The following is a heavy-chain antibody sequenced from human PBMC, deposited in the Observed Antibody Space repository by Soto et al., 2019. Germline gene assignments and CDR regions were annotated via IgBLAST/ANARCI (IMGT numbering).Heavy chain of an antibody. V-gene: IGHV1-69*13. J-gene: IGHJ3*02. Sequence: SVKVSCKASGGTFSSYAIGWVRQAPGQGLEWMGGIIPIFGTANYAQKFQGRVTITADESTSTAYMELSSLRSEDTAVYYCVLGRCATQGGDAFDIWGQGTMVTVSS. D-gene: IGHD2-15*01. CDR3: VLGRCATQGGDAFDI. CDR2: IIPIFGTA. CDR1: GGTFSSYA.